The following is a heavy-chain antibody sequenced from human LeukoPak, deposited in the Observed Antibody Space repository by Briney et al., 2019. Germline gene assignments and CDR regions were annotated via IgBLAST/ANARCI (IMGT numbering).Heavy chain of an antibody. Sequence: GGSLRLSCAVSGFTFSSYSMNWVRQAPGKGLEWVSYISSSTSNIYYADSVRGRFTISRDNAKGSLYLQMDSLRAEDTAVYYCARATRYYGMDVWGQGTTVTVSS. J-gene: IGHJ6*02. V-gene: IGHV3-48*01. CDR2: ISSSTSNI. CDR3: ARATRYYGMDV. CDR1: GFTFSSYS.